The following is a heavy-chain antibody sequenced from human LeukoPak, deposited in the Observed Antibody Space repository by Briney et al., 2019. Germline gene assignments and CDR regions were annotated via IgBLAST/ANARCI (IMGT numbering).Heavy chain of an antibody. CDR3: ARDRRYYYDSSGYFYYYYGMDV. CDR2: ISSSSSTI. Sequence: QSGGSLRLSCAASGFTFSSYSMNWVRQAPGKGLEWVSYISSSSSTIYYADSVKGRFTISRDNAKNSLYLQMNSLRAEDTAVYYCARDRRYYYDSSGYFYYYYGMDVWGQGTTVTVSS. J-gene: IGHJ6*02. V-gene: IGHV3-48*04. D-gene: IGHD3-22*01. CDR1: GFTFSSYS.